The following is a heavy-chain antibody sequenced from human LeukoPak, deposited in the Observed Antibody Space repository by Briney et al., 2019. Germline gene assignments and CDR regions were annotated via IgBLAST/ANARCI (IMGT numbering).Heavy chain of an antibody. Sequence: SVKVSCKASGGTFSSYAISWVRQAPGRGLEWMGGIIPIFGTANYAQKFQGRVTITADKSTSTAYMELSSLRSEDTAVYYCARGIAGATYFDYWGQGTLVTVSS. CDR1: GGTFSSYA. J-gene: IGHJ4*02. CDR2: IIPIFGTA. V-gene: IGHV1-69*06. D-gene: IGHD1-26*01. CDR3: ARGIAGATYFDY.